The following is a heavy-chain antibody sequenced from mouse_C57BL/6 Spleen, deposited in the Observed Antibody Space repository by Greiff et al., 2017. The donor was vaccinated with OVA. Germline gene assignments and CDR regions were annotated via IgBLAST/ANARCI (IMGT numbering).Heavy chain of an antibody. V-gene: IGHV3-6*01. CDR3: ARLDDGYDYFGY. Sequence: EVQLQESGPGLVKPSQSLSLTCSVTGYSITSGYYWNWIRQLPGNKLEWMGYISYDGSNNYNPSLKNRISITRDTSKNQFFLKLNSVTTEDTATYYCARLDDGYDYFGYWGQGTTLTVSS. CDR2: ISYDGSN. D-gene: IGHD2-3*01. CDR1: GYSITSGYY. J-gene: IGHJ2*01.